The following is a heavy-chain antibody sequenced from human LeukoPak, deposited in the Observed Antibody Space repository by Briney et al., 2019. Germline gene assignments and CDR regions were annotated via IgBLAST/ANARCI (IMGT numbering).Heavy chain of an antibody. V-gene: IGHV5-51*01. J-gene: IGHJ3*02. CDR3: ARRPPTVVTLSRDALHI. CDR2: IYPADSDT. D-gene: IGHD4-23*01. Sequence: GESLKISCKGSGYTFSNYWIGWVRQMPWKVLEWMGIIYPADSDTTYSPSFRGQVTISADKSINTAYLQWSSLKASDTAMYYCARRPPTVVTLSRDALHIWGQGTMVTVSS. CDR1: GYTFSNYW.